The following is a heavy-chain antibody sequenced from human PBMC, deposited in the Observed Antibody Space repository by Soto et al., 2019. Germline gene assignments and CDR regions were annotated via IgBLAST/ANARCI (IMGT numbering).Heavy chain of an antibody. CDR1: GGSITTGGSY. CDR3: ARARFQVLYGKPYFDS. Sequence: SETLSLTCTVSGGSITTGGSYWSWIRQHPGKVLEWIGNIYHSGNTYYNPSLKSRLTISVDTSKNHFSLMVDPVTAADTAVYYCARARFQVLYGKPYFDSWGQGTLVTVSS. CDR2: IYHSGNT. D-gene: IGHD2-2*02. J-gene: IGHJ4*02. V-gene: IGHV4-31*03.